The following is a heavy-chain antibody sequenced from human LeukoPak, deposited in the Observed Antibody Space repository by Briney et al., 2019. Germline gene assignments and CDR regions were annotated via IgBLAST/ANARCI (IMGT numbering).Heavy chain of an antibody. Sequence: ASVKVSCKASGGTFSSYAISWVRQAPGQGLEWMGGIIPIFGTANYAQKFQGRVTITTDESTSTAYMELSSLRSEDTAVYYCAGGMLATVSPDAFDIWGQGTMVTVSS. CDR1: GGTFSSYA. CDR3: AGGMLATVSPDAFDI. J-gene: IGHJ3*02. D-gene: IGHD4-17*01. CDR2: IIPIFGTA. V-gene: IGHV1-69*05.